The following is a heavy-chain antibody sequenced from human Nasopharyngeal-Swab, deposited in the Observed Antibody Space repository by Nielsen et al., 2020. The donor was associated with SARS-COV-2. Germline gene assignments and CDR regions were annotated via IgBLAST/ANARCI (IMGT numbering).Heavy chain of an antibody. V-gene: IGHV3-23*01. CDR2: ISGGGDST. CDR1: GFTFNSFA. CDR3: AKANTRDFDY. Sequence: GESLKISCAASGFTFNSFAMSWVRQAPGKGLEWVSGISGGGDSTHYADSVKGRFTISRDNSRKTLYLQMNSLRAEDTAVYHCAKANTRDFDYWGQRTLVTVSS. J-gene: IGHJ4*02.